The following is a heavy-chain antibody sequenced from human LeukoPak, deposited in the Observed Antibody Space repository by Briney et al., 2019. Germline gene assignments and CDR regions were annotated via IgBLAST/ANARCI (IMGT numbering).Heavy chain of an antibody. Sequence: GGSLRLSCAGSGFTFSNYWMNWVRQAPGKGLEWVANIKQDGSEKYYVDSVKGRFTISRDNAKNSLYLQMNSLRAEDTAVYYCARGEPQWLVLSPPRQWGNYYYYMDVWGKGTTVTVSS. D-gene: IGHD6-19*01. CDR2: IKQDGSEK. J-gene: IGHJ6*03. CDR1: GFTFSNYW. V-gene: IGHV3-7*01. CDR3: ARGEPQWLVLSPPRQWGNYYYYMDV.